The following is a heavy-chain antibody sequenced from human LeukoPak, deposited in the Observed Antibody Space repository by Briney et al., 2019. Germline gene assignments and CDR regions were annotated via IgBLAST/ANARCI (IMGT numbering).Heavy chain of an antibody. CDR3: ARVGDFWSGYYIGPPKKHYYYMDV. V-gene: IGHV1-18*01. D-gene: IGHD3-3*01. J-gene: IGHJ6*03. Sequence: VKVSCKASGYTFTSYGISWVRQAPGQGLEWMGWINAYNGNTNYAQKLQGRVTMTTDTSTSTAYMELRSLRSDDTAVYYCARVGDFWSGYYIGPPKKHYYYMDVWGKGTTVTVSS. CDR2: INAYNGNT. CDR1: GYTFTSYG.